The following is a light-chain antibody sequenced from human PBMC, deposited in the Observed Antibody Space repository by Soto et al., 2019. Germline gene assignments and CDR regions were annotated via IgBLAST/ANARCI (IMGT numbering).Light chain of an antibody. CDR1: ESLYTY. V-gene: IGKV3-11*01. CDR3: QEHGNWPRRT. CDR2: DTS. J-gene: IGKJ3*01. Sequence: EIVLTQSPATLSLFPGERATLSCRASESLYTYLAWFQQKPGQAPRLLIYDTSSRATGVPARFSGSGAGTDYTLTISSLEPEDFAVYYCQEHGNWPRRTFGPGTKVEI.